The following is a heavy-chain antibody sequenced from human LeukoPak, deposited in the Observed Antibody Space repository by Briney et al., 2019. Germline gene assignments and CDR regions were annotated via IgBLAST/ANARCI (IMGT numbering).Heavy chain of an antibody. CDR2: IIPIVGIA. J-gene: IGHJ5*02. CDR3: ARDLSVAGGWYYDP. V-gene: IGHV1-69*04. Sequence: VSCKXSGGTFSSYAITWVRQAPGQGLEWMGRIIPIVGIANYAQKFQGRVTITADKSTSTAYMELSSLRSEDTAVYYCARDLSVAGGWYYDPWGQGX. D-gene: IGHD6-19*01. CDR1: GGTFSSYA.